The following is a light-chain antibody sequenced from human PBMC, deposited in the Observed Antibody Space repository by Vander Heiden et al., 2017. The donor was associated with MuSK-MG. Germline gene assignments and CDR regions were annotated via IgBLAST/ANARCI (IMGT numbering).Light chain of an antibody. CDR1: QSVSSRH. Sequence: ETVLTQSPGTLSLSPGERATLTCRASQSVSSRHLAWYQQKPGQAPRLLIHGTSNRATGIPDRFSGSGSGTDFTLTISRLEPEDFAMYYCQQFDSSSHTFGEGTKVEIK. CDR3: QQFDSSSHT. V-gene: IGKV3-20*01. CDR2: GTS. J-gene: IGKJ2*01.